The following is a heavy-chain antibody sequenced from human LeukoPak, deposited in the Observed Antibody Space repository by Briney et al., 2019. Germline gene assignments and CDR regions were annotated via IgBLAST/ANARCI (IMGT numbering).Heavy chain of an antibody. CDR3: ARVPDYYDSSGYYDY. D-gene: IGHD3-22*01. J-gene: IGHJ4*02. Sequence: GESLKISCKGSGYSFTSYWIGWVRQMPGRGLEWMGIIYPGDSDTRYSPSFQGQVTISADKSISTAYLQWSSLKASDTAMYYCARVPDYYDSSGYYDYWGQGTLVTVSS. V-gene: IGHV5-51*01. CDR1: GYSFTSYW. CDR2: IYPGDSDT.